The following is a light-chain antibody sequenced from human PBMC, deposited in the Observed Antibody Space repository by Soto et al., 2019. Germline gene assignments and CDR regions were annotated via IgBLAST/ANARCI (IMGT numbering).Light chain of an antibody. V-gene: IGLV2-14*03. CDR3: SAYSTGSTPVL. Sequence: QSALTQPASVSGSPGQSITISCTGTSSDVGSTFNYVSWYQHHPGKAPRLIMSDVNHRPSGVSDRFSGPKSGNTASLTISGLQAEDEAHYFCSAYSTGSTPVLFGGGTKLTVL. J-gene: IGLJ3*02. CDR2: DVN. CDR1: SSDVGSTFNY.